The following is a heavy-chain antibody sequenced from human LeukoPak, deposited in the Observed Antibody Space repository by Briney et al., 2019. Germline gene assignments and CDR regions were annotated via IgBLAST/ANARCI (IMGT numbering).Heavy chain of an antibody. J-gene: IGHJ4*02. CDR3: ARDPTTVTTIFDS. V-gene: IGHV4-4*07. D-gene: IGHD4-11*01. CDR2: IYPGEGIYATATT. Sequence: SETVSLTCSVSGVTISAYYWSWIRQSAGNRLEWIGRIYPGEGIYATATTSYNPSFKSRVTMSGDTSKNQLSLKLSSVTAADTAVYYCARDPTTVTTIFDSWGQGILVTVSS. CDR1: GVTISAYY.